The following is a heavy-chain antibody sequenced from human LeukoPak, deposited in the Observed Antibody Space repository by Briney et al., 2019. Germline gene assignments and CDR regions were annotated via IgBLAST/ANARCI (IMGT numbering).Heavy chain of an antibody. CDR1: GYTFTSYY. V-gene: IGHV1-46*01. Sequence: GASVKVSCKASGYTFTSYYMHWVRQAPGQGLEWMGIINPSGGSTSYAQKFQGRVTMTRDMSTSTVYMELSSLRSEDTAVYYCASSTYDSSANEAFDIWGQGTMVTVSS. D-gene: IGHD3-22*01. J-gene: IGHJ3*02. CDR3: ASSTYDSSANEAFDI. CDR2: INPSGGST.